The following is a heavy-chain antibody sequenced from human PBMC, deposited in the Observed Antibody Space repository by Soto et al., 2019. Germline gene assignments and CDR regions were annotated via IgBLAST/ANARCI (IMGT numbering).Heavy chain of an antibody. CDR3: ARAGTAVAVPFDY. D-gene: IGHD6-19*01. CDR2: IYSGGNT. CDR1: GFTVSSDN. Sequence: GGSLRLSCTASGFTVSSDNMSWVRQAPGKGLQWVSVIYSGGNTYFTDSVKDRFTISRDNSKNTLYLQMNSLRAEDTAVYYCARAGTAVAVPFDYWGQGTLVTVSS. V-gene: IGHV3-53*01. J-gene: IGHJ4*02.